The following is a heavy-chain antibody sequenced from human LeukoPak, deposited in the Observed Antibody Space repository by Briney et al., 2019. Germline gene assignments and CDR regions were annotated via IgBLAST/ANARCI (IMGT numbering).Heavy chain of an antibody. V-gene: IGHV3-23*01. Sequence: GGSLRLSCGASSFTFSSYVMSWVRQAPGKGLEWVSTVSTTGGSTYYADSVKGRFTISRDNSRDTLYLQMNSLIAEDTAVYYCARGGSYLSAFDIWGQGTMVTVSS. CDR1: SFTFSSYV. CDR2: VSTTGGST. D-gene: IGHD1-26*01. CDR3: ARGGSYLSAFDI. J-gene: IGHJ3*02.